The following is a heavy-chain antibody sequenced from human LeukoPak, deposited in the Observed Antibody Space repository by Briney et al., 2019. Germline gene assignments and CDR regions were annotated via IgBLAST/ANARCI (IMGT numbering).Heavy chain of an antibody. CDR2: IYYSGST. CDR3: ARTPTDLYYYYGMDV. Sequence: SDTLSLTCTVSGGSISSYDCSWIRQPPGKGLEWMGYIYYSGSTNYNPSLKSRVTISVDTSKNQFSLKLSSVTAADTAVYYCARTPTDLYYYYGMDVWGQGTTVTVSS. V-gene: IGHV4-59*01. D-gene: IGHD4-17*01. J-gene: IGHJ6*02. CDR1: GGSISSYD.